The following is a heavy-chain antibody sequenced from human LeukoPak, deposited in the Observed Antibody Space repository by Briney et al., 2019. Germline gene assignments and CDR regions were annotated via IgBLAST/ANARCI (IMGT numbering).Heavy chain of an antibody. CDR2: FDPEDGET. CDR1: GYTLTELS. D-gene: IGHD3-9*01. Sequence: ASVKVSCKVSGYTLTELSMDWVRQAPGKGLEWMGGFDPEDGETIYAQKFQGRVTMTEDTSTDTAYMELSSLRSEDTAVYYCATTLRYFDWFQHWGQGTLVTVSS. J-gene: IGHJ1*01. CDR3: ATTLRYFDWFQH. V-gene: IGHV1-24*01.